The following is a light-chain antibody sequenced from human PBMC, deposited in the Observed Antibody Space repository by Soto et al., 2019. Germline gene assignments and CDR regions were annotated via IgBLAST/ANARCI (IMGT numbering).Light chain of an antibody. CDR1: SSDVGGYNY. CDR2: EVS. V-gene: IGLV2-14*01. J-gene: IGLJ2*01. Sequence: QSALTQPASVSGSPGQSITISCTGTSSDVGGYNYVSWYQQHPGKAPKLMIYEVSNRPSGVSNRFSGSKSGNTASLTISGLQAEDEAEYDCSSYTSSSTLEVVFGGGTKVTVL. CDR3: SSYTSSSTLEVV.